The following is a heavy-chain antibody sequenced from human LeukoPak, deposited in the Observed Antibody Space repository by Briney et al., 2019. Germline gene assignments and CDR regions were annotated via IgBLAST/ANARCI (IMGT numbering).Heavy chain of an antibody. Sequence: PSETLSLTCTVSGGSISSGSYYWSWIRQPPGKGLEWIGYISYTGSTNYNPSLESRVTMSVDTSQNQFSLKMTSLTAADTALYYCARSYGSGNYFDYWGQGSLVTVSS. CDR3: ARSYGSGNYFDY. D-gene: IGHD3-10*01. CDR1: GGSISSGSYY. CDR2: ISYTGST. V-gene: IGHV4-61*01. J-gene: IGHJ4*02.